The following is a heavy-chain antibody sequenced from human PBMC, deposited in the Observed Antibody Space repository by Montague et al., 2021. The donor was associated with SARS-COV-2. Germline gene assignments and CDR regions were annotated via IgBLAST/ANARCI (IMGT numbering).Heavy chain of an antibody. CDR1: GDSVSRNSAA. D-gene: IGHD3-10*01. J-gene: IGHJ6*02. CDR2: PYYRTKWYN. CDR3: AMEYPPPLWFGGLGYCGMDV. V-gene: IGHV6-1*01. Sequence: CAISGDSVSRNSAAWNWTTQAPSRGPEWVGRPYYRTKWYNEYAVYVKTRITINPDTSKNQFSLQPNSVTPEDTAEYYFAMEYPPPLWFGGLGYCGMDVWGQGTTVTVSS.